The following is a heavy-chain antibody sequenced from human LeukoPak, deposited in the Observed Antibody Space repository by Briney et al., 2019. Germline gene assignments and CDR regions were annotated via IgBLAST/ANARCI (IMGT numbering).Heavy chain of an antibody. D-gene: IGHD3-22*01. CDR2: INPNSGDT. Sequence: ASVKVSCKSSGYTFTGYYIHWVRQAPGQGLEWMGWINPNSGDTKYAQKFQGRVTVTRDKSISTAHMELSRLTSDDTAVYYCARGYDSGGYYLPDHWGQGTLVTVSS. V-gene: IGHV1-2*02. CDR1: GYTFTGYY. CDR3: ARGYDSGGYYLPDH. J-gene: IGHJ4*02.